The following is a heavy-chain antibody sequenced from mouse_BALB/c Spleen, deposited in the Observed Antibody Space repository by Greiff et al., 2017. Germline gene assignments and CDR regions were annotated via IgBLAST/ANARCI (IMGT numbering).Heavy chain of an antibody. D-gene: IGHD2-14*01. V-gene: IGHV1-18*01. CDR3: ALSYYRYDGFAY. J-gene: IGHJ3*01. CDR2: INPYNGGT. CDR1: GYSFTGYT. Sequence: EVKLVESGPELVKPGASMKISCKASGYSFTGYTMNWVKQSHGKNLEWIGLINPYNGGTSYNQKFKGKATLTVDKSSSTAYMELLSLTSEDSAVYYCALSYYRYDGFAYWGQGTLVTVSA.